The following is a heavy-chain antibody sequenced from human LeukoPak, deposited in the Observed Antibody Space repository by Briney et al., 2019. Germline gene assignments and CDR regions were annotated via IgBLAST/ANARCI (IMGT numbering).Heavy chain of an antibody. CDR3: ARGNPGSMIGDI. D-gene: IGHD3-10*02. V-gene: IGHV1-2*02. J-gene: IGHJ3*02. CDR2: INPNSGGT. CDR1: GYTLPGYF. Sequence: SVRLSCKASGYTLPGYFMHGVAHAPGRAREGRGWINPNSGGTNYAQKFQGSVTMTRDTSISTGYMELSRLGSDDTAVYDCARGNPGSMIGDIWGQGTMVTVSS.